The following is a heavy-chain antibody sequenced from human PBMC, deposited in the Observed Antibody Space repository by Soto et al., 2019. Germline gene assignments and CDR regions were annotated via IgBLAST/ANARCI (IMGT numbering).Heavy chain of an antibody. CDR3: ARGVMVRGLNYYAMDV. CDR1: GYTFSTYP. J-gene: IGHJ6*02. CDR2: ISAGNDNT. D-gene: IGHD3-10*01. Sequence: QVQLVQSGAEVKEPGASVNVSCKASGYTFSTYPMHWVRQAPGQRLEWMGWISAGNDNTAYSQKFQGRVTIARDTSANTVHMELSSLRSEDTAVYYCARGVMVRGLNYYAMDVWGQGTTVTVSS. V-gene: IGHV1-3*01.